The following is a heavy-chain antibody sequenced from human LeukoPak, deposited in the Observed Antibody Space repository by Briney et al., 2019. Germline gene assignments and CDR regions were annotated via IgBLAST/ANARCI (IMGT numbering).Heavy chain of an antibody. CDR1: GYTFTSYD. CDR2: MNPNSGNT. CDR3: ARRVRNYYYYGMDV. J-gene: IGHJ6*02. Sequence: ASVKVSCKASGYTFTSYDINWVRQATGQGLEWMGWMNPNSGNTGYAQKFQGRVTMTRNTSISTDYMELSSLRSEDTAVYYCARRVRNYYYYGMDVWGQGTTVTVSS. D-gene: IGHD3-10*02. V-gene: IGHV1-8*01.